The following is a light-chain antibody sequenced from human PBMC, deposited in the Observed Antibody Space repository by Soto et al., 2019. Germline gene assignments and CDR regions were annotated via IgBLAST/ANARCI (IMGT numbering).Light chain of an antibody. Sequence: DLQMTQSPSSLSASVGDRATITCRASQTIDTNLNWYQQNPGKTSKLLIYAASTLQIGAPSRFSGSGSGTDFTLTISSLQPEDVATYYCQQNTGIPYTFGQGTKLEIK. CDR1: QTIDTN. CDR2: AAS. V-gene: IGKV1-39*01. J-gene: IGKJ2*01. CDR3: QQNTGIPYT.